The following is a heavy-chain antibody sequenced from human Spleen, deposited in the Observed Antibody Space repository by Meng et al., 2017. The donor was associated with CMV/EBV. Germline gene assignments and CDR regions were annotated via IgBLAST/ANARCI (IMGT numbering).Heavy chain of an antibody. Sequence: SETLSLTCAVYGGSFRGHYWSWIRQPPGKGLEWIGEINHSGGINYSPSLKSRVTISVDTSKNQFSLKLSSLTAADTAVYYCARALELRTYYYGLDVWGQGATVTVSS. D-gene: IGHD1-26*01. CDR1: GGSFRGHY. CDR2: INHSGGI. CDR3: ARALELRTYYYGLDV. J-gene: IGHJ6*02. V-gene: IGHV4-34*01.